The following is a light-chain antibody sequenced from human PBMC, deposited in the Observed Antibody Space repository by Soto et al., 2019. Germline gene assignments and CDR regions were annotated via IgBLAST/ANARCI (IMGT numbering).Light chain of an antibody. V-gene: IGLV4-69*01. CDR2: LNRDGSH. Sequence: QPVLTQSPSASASLGALVKLTCTLSSGHSNYAIAWHQQQPEKGPRYLMKLNRDGSHSKGDGIPNRFSGSSSGAERYLTISSLQSEDEADYYCQTWGTGIVIFGGGTKVTVL. CDR1: SGHSNYA. J-gene: IGLJ2*01. CDR3: QTWGTGIVI.